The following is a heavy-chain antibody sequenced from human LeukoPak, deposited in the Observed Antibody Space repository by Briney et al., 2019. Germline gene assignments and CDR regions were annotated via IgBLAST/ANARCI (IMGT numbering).Heavy chain of an antibody. CDR2: IYYSGST. J-gene: IGHJ4*02. CDR3: AREKTRRTYYYDSSGLYSFDY. Sequence: SETLSLTCTVSGGSISSSSYYWGWIRQPPGKGLEWIGSIYYSGSTYYNPSLKSRVTISVDTSKNQFSLKLSSVTAADTAVYYCAREKTRRTYYYDSSGLYSFDYWGQGTLVTVSS. CDR1: GGSISSSSYY. D-gene: IGHD3-22*01. V-gene: IGHV4-39*07.